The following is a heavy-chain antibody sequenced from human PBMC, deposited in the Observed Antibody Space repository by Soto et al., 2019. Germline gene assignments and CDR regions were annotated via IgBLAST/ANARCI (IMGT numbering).Heavy chain of an antibody. V-gene: IGHV4-59*01. CDR1: GGYISSYY. D-gene: IGHD3-9*01. Sequence: PSETLSLTCTVSGGYISSYYWSWIRQPPGKGLEWIGYIYYSGSTNYNPSLKSRVTISVDTSKNQFSLKLSSVTAADTAVYYCARVSWVGTYYDILTGYRYFDYWGQGTLVTVSS. J-gene: IGHJ4*02. CDR2: IYYSGST. CDR3: ARVSWVGTYYDILTGYRYFDY.